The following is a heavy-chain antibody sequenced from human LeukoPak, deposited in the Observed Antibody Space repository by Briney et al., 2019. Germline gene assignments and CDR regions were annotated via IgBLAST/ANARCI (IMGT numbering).Heavy chain of an antibody. CDR1: GFNFDRYT. Sequence: GGSLRLSCATSGFNFDRYTIHWVRQAPGKGLEWVSLAGWAGGTTFYSDSVRGRFTISRDSGRKSVYLQMNSLTTDDTAFYFCAKELDTMFFDYWGQGALVTISS. V-gene: IGHV3-43*01. J-gene: IGHJ4*02. CDR3: AKELDTMFFDY. D-gene: IGHD3-10*02. CDR2: AGWAGGTT.